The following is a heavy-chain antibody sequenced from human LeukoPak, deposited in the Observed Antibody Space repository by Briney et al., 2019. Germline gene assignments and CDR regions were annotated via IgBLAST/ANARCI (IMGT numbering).Heavy chain of an antibody. V-gene: IGHV3-21*04. J-gene: IGHJ5*02. CDR1: GFTFSSYS. Sequence: PGGSLRLSCAASGFTFSSYSMNWVRQAPGKGLEWVSSISSSSSYIYYADSVKGRFTISRDNAKNSLYLQMNSLRAEDTALYYCSRNWGSDNWFDPWGQGTLVTVSS. CDR3: SRNWGSDNWFDP. D-gene: IGHD7-27*01. CDR2: ISSSSSYI.